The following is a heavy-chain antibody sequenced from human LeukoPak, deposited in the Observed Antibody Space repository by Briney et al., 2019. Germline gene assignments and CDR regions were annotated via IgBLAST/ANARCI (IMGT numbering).Heavy chain of an antibody. V-gene: IGHV3-9*01. J-gene: IGHJ3*02. Sequence: GRSLRLSCAASGFTFDDYAMHWVRQAPGKVLEWVSGISWNSGSIGYAGSVKGRFTISRDNAKNSLYLQMNSLRAEDTGLYDRAKGRLWFGELDSFDIWGQGTMVPVSS. CDR2: ISWNSGSI. D-gene: IGHD3-10*01. CDR3: AKGRLWFGELDSFDI. CDR1: GFTFDDYA.